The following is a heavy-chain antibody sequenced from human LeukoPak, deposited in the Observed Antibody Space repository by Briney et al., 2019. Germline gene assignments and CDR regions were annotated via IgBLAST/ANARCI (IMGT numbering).Heavy chain of an antibody. Sequence: WGSLRLSCAASGFTFTTFWMNWVRQAPGEGLVWVSLINTDGRPTTYADSVKGRFTISRDNAKNTLYLQMNSLRAEDTAVYYCARDLHGSPDWWGQGTLVTVSS. D-gene: IGHD2-2*03. CDR3: ARDLHGSPDW. V-gene: IGHV3-74*01. J-gene: IGHJ4*02. CDR1: GFTFTTFW. CDR2: INTDGRPT.